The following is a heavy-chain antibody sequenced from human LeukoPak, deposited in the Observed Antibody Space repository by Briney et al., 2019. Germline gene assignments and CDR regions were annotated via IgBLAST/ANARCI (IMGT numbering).Heavy chain of an antibody. D-gene: IGHD3-10*01. CDR1: GFTFSYYD. V-gene: IGHV3-23*01. CDR2: ISGSGGST. J-gene: IGHJ4*02. Sequence: PGGSLRLSCAASGFTFSYYDMSWVRQAPGKGLEWVSAISGSGGSTYYADSVKGRFTISRDNSKNTLYLQMNSLRAEDTAVYYCAKDPITMVRGWGIDYWGQGTLVTVSS. CDR3: AKDPITMVRGWGIDY.